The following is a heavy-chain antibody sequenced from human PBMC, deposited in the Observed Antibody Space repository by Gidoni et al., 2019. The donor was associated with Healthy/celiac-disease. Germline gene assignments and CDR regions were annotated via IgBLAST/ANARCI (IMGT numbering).Heavy chain of an antibody. CDR3: ARGGRITGTTSGFDY. V-gene: IGHV1-46*01. Sequence: QVQLVQSGAEVKKPGASVKVSCKASGYTFTSYYMHWVRQAPGQGLEWMGIINPSGGSTSYAQKFQGRVTMTRDTSTSTVYMELSSLRSEDTAVYYCARGGRITGTTSGFDYWGQGTLVTVSS. J-gene: IGHJ4*02. CDR2: INPSGGST. CDR1: GYTFTSYY. D-gene: IGHD1-7*01.